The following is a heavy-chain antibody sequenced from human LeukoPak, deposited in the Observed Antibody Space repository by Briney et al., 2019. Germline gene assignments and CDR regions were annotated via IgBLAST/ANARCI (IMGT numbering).Heavy chain of an antibody. D-gene: IGHD3-16*02. CDR2: IYYSGSS. CDR1: GGSISSGDCY. V-gene: IGHV4-30-4*01. Sequence: SETLSLTCTVSGGSISSGDCYWSWIRQPPGKGLEWIGYIYYSGSSYYSPSLKSRVTISVDTSKNQFSLKLSSVTAADTAVYYCARDRYGQRIFDYWGQGTLVTVSS. CDR3: ARDRYGQRIFDY. J-gene: IGHJ4*02.